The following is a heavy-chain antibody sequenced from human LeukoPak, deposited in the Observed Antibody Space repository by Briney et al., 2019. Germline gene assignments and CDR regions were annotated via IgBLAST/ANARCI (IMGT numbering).Heavy chain of an antibody. J-gene: IGHJ6*03. V-gene: IGHV4-59*01. Sequence: PSETLSLTCTVSGGSISSYYWSWIRQPPGKGLEWIGYIYYSGSTNYNPSLKSRVTISLDTSKNQFSLKLSSVTAADTAVYYCARSTDSSGWYGYYYYMDVWGKGTTVTVSS. CDR2: IYYSGST. D-gene: IGHD6-19*01. CDR3: ARSTDSSGWYGYYYYMDV. CDR1: GGSISSYY.